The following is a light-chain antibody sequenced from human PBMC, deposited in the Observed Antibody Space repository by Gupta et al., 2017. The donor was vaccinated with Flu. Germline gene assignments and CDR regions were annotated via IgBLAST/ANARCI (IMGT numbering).Light chain of an antibody. J-gene: IGLJ3*02. CDR1: SLRLFY. CDR3: NSRDSSANHLV. V-gene: IGLV3-19*01. CDR2: GEN. Sequence: SSELTQDPAVSVAVGQTVRITCQGDSLRLFYSSWYQQKPGQAPILVIYGENKRPSGIPDRFSGSTSGSTASLAITGAQPEDEAVYYCNSRDSSANHLVLGGGTQLTVL.